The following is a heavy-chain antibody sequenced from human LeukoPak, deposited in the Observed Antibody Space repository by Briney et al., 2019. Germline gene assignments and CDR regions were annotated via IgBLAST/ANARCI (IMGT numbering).Heavy chain of an antibody. CDR1: GGTFSSYA. D-gene: IGHD4-23*01. CDR2: IIPIFGTA. Sequence: GASVKVSCKASGGTFSSYAISWVRQAPGQGLEWMGGIIPIFGTANYAQKFQGRVTITTDESTSTAYMELSSLRSEDTAVYYCAVSTMVVTQTPGTSLWYFDLWGRGTLVTVSS. J-gene: IGHJ2*01. CDR3: AVSTMVVTQTPGTSLWYFDL. V-gene: IGHV1-69*05.